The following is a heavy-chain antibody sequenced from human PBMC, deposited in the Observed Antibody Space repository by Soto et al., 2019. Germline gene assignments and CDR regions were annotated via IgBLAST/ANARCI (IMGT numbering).Heavy chain of an antibody. D-gene: IGHD5-12*01. Sequence: SETLSLTCAVYGGSFSGYYWSWIRQPPGKGLEWIGEINHSGSTNYNPSLKSRVTISVDTSKNQFSLKLSSVTAADTAVYYCARDYSGYDPYYFDYWGQGTLVTVSS. J-gene: IGHJ4*02. CDR2: INHSGST. V-gene: IGHV4-34*01. CDR1: GGSFSGYY. CDR3: ARDYSGYDPYYFDY.